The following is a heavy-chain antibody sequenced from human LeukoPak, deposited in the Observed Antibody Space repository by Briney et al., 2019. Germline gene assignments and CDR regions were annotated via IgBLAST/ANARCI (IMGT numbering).Heavy chain of an antibody. CDR1: GFTFGSSW. V-gene: IGHV3-74*01. J-gene: IGHJ4*02. CDR2: FNIDGTTT. Sequence: GGSLRLSCAASGFTFGSSWMHWVRQAPGKGLVWFSRFNIDGTTTTYADSVKGRFTISRDNATNTLHLQMNSLRVDDTAVYYCARVSGPGTVYWGQGTLVTVSS. D-gene: IGHD6-13*01. CDR3: ARVSGPGTVY.